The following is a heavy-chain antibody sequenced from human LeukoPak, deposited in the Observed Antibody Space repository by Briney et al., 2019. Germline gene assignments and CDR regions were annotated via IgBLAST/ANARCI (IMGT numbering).Heavy chain of an antibody. J-gene: IGHJ4*02. CDR3: AGGTYYYFDY. V-gene: IGHV4-59*01. Sequence: SETLSLTRTVSGGSISSYYWSWIRQPPGKGVEWIGYVYYSGSAHYNPSLKSRVTISVDTSKNQLSLKVSSVTAADTAIYYCAGGTYYYFDYWGQGTLVTVSS. CDR2: VYYSGSA. CDR1: GGSISSYY. D-gene: IGHD1-26*01.